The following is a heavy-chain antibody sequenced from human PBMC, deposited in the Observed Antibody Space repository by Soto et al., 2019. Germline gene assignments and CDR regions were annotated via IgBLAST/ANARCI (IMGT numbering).Heavy chain of an antibody. CDR1: GGTFSSYA. D-gene: IGHD5-12*01. V-gene: IGHV1-69*13. CDR2: IIPIFGTA. CDR3: ARDMVARYAFDI. Sequence: SVKVSCKASGGTFSSYAISWVRQAPGQGLEWMGGIIPIFGTANYAQKFQGRVTITADESTSTAYMELSSLRSEDTAVYYCARDMVARYAFDIWGQGTMVTVS. J-gene: IGHJ3*02.